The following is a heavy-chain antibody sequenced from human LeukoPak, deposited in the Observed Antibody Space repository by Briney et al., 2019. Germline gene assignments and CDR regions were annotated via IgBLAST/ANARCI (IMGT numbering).Heavy chain of an antibody. CDR2: IYSGGST. Sequence: TGGSLRLSCSASGFTFSRYDMSWVRQAPGKGLEWVSVIYSGGSTYYADSVKGRFTISRDNSKNTLYLQMNSLRAEDTAVYYCARDDQGSFDIWGQGTMVTVSS. J-gene: IGHJ3*02. CDR3: ARDDQGSFDI. V-gene: IGHV3-66*01. D-gene: IGHD2-2*01. CDR1: GFTFSRYD.